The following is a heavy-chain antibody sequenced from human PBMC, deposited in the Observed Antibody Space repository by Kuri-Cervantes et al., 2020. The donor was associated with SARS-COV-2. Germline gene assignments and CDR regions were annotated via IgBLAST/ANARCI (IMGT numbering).Heavy chain of an antibody. D-gene: IGHD6-6*01. CDR1: GFTFSSYS. V-gene: IGHV3-21*01. CDR2: ISSSSSYI. CDR3: AKDREYSSSIGQVDY. J-gene: IGHJ4*02. Sequence: GESLKLSCAASGFTFSSYSMNWVRQAPGKGLEWVSSISSSSSYIYYADSVKGRFTISRDNAKNSLYLQMNSLRAEDTAVYYCAKDREYSSSIGQVDYWGQGTLVTVSS.